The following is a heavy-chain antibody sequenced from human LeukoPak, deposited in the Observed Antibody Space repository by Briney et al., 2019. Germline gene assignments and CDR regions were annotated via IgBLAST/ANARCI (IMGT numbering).Heavy chain of an antibody. V-gene: IGHV1-18*01. CDR1: GYTFTSYG. CDR3: ARSESTYYYDISGYLSDP. D-gene: IGHD3-22*01. CDR2: ISAYNGYT. J-gene: IGHJ5*02. Sequence: GGSLKVSCKASGYTFTSYGITWVRQAPGQGLEWMGWISAYNGYTNYAQKLQGRVPMTTDTSTSTAYLELRSLRSDDTAVYYCARSESTYYYDISGYLSDPWGQGTLVTVSS.